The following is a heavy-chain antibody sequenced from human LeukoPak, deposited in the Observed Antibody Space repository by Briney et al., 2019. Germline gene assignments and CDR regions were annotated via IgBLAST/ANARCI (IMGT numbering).Heavy chain of an antibody. V-gene: IGHV3-23*01. CDR2: ISRSGST. CDR3: AKGGYFDFEN. Sequence: GGSLRLSCAASGFTFSTYDMQWVRQAPGMGLEWVSGISRSGSTYYTDSVKGRFTISRDNSKNTLDLQMNSLRAKDTAVYYCAKGGYFDFENWGQGTMVTVSS. D-gene: IGHD3-9*01. CDR1: GFTFSTYD. J-gene: IGHJ3*01.